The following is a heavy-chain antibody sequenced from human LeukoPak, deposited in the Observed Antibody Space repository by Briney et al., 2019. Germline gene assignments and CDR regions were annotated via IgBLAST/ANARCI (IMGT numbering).Heavy chain of an antibody. Sequence: GGSLRLSCAASGFTFSSYAMHWVRQAPGKGLEWVAVISYDGINKYYADSVKGRFTISRDNSKNTLYLQMNSLRAEDTAVYYCARVYGYSYGYGHPGSASPGAFDYWGQGTLVTVSS. CDR2: ISYDGINK. CDR1: GFTFSSYA. CDR3: ARVYGYSYGYGHPGSASPGAFDY. V-gene: IGHV3-30*04. D-gene: IGHD5-18*01. J-gene: IGHJ4*02.